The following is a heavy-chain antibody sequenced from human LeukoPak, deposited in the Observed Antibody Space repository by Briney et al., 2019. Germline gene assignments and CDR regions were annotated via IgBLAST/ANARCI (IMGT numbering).Heavy chain of an antibody. Sequence: PSQTLSLTCTVSGGSISSGSYYWSWIRQPAGKGLEWIGRIYTSGSTNYNPSLKGRVTISVDTSKNQFSLKLSSLTAADTAVYYCASGVRGVIPFYYYGMDVWGQGTTVTVSS. CDR1: GGSISSGSYY. J-gene: IGHJ6*02. CDR2: IYTSGST. D-gene: IGHD3-10*01. V-gene: IGHV4-61*02. CDR3: ASGVRGVIPFYYYGMDV.